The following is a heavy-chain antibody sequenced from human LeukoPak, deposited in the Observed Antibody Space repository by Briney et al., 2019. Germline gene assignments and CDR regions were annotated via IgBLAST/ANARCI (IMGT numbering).Heavy chain of an antibody. V-gene: IGHV1-8*03. CDR2: MNPNSGNT. D-gene: IGHD3-22*01. CDR3: ATSSGYYHSTLDY. J-gene: IGHJ4*02. Sequence: ASVKVSCKASGYTFTSYDINWVRQATGQGLEWMGWMNPNSGNTGYAQKFPGRVTITRNTSISTAYMELSRLRSEDTAVYYCATSSGYYHSTLDYWGQGTLVTVSS. CDR1: GYTFTSYD.